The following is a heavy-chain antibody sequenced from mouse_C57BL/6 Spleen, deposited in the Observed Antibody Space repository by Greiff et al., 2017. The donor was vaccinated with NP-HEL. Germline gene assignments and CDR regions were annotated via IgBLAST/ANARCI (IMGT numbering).Heavy chain of an antibody. V-gene: IGHV1-54*01. Sequence: QVQLKESGAELVRPGTSVKVSCKASGYAFTNYLLEWVKQRPGQGLEWIGVINPGSGGTNYNEKFKGKATLTADKSSSTAYMQLSSLTSEDSAVYFCARGEAMDYWGQGTSVTVSS. CDR2: INPGSGGT. J-gene: IGHJ4*01. CDR3: ARGEAMDY. CDR1: GYAFTNYL.